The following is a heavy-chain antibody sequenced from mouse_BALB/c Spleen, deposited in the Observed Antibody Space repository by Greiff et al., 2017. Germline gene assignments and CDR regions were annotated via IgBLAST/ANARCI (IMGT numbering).Heavy chain of an antibody. J-gene: IGHJ3*01. CDR1: GYTFTSYW. D-gene: IGHD1-1*01. V-gene: IGHV1S81*02. Sequence: VQLQQPGAELVKPGASVKLSCKASGYTFTSYWMHWVKQRPGQGLEWIGEINPSNGRTNYNEKFKSKATLTVDKSSSTAYMQLSSLTSEDSAVYYCARDTTVVPFAYWGQGTLVTVSA. CDR2: INPSNGRT. CDR3: ARDTTVVPFAY.